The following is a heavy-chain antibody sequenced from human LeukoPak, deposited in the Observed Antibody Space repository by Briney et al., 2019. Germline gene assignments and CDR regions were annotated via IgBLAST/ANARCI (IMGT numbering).Heavy chain of an antibody. J-gene: IGHJ6*03. Sequence: GGSLRLSCAAPEFTFNNYGMHWVRQAPGKGLEWVAFIHRDGSNKYYADSVKGRFTISRDNSKNTLYLRMNSLRTEDTAVYYCAKDKGPDTYYYYYMDVWGKGTTVTVSS. CDR2: IHRDGSNK. CDR1: EFTFNNYG. V-gene: IGHV3-30*02. CDR3: AKDKGPDTYYYYYMDV.